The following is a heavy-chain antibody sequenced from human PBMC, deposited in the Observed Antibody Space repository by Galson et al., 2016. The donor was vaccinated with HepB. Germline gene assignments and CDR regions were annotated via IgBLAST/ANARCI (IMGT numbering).Heavy chain of an antibody. CDR1: GFTFSHFP. D-gene: IGHD3-22*01. CDR3: VRDRYPYYYDSSGHTRREYFLH. CDR2: ISYDGEKT. J-gene: IGHJ1*01. Sequence: SLRLSCAASGFTFSHFPMNRVRQAPGKGLEWVAVISYDGEKTYYADSVKGRFTVSRDNSQSTVFLQMDSLRPEDTAIFYCVRDRYPYYYDSSGHTRREYFLHWGQGTLVTVSS. V-gene: IGHV3-30*04.